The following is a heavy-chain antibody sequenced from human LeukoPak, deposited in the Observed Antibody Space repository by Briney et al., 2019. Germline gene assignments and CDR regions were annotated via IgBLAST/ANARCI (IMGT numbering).Heavy chain of an antibody. J-gene: IGHJ4*02. D-gene: IGHD3-9*01. CDR3: ARVNTYYDILTGYYRGRYFDY. CDR1: GGSFSGYY. V-gene: IGHV4-34*01. Sequence: PSETLSLTCAVYGGSFSGYYWSWIRQPPGKGLEWIGEINHSGSTNYNPSLKSRVTISVDTSKNQFSLKLSSVTAADTAVYYCARVNTYYDILTGYYRGRYFDYWGQGTLVTVFS. CDR2: INHSGST.